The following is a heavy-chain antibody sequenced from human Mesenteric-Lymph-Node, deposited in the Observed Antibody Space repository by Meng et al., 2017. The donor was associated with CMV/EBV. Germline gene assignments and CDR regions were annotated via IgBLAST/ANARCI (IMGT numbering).Heavy chain of an antibody. CDR3: ARVKQHYDFWSDVVPVFYFDY. CDR1: GGSVSSGSYY. D-gene: IGHD3-3*01. Sequence: SETLSLTCTVSGGSVSSGSYYWSWIRQPPGKGLEWIGYIYYSGSTNYNPSLKSRVTISVDTSKNQFSLKLSSVTAADTAVYYCARVKQHYDFWSDVVPVFYFDYWGQGTLVTVSS. J-gene: IGHJ4*02. V-gene: IGHV4-61*01. CDR2: IYYSGST.